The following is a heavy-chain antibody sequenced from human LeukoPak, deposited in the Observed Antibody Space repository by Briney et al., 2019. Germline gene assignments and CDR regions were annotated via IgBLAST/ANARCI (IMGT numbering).Heavy chain of an antibody. Sequence: GGSLRLSCAASGFTFSSYGMHWVRQAPGKGLEWVAVIWYDGSNKCYADSVKGRFTISRDNSKSTLYLQMNSLRAEDTAVYYCARDERIAAAGVLDYWGQGTLVTVSS. V-gene: IGHV3-33*08. D-gene: IGHD6-13*01. CDR3: ARDERIAAAGVLDY. CDR2: IWYDGSNK. CDR1: GFTFSSYG. J-gene: IGHJ4*02.